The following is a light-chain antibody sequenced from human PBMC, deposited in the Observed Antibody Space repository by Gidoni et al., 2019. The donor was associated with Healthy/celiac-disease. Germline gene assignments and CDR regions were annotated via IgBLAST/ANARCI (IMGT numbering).Light chain of an antibody. CDR2: QDS. CDR1: KLGDKY. CDR3: QAWDSSTVV. V-gene: IGLV3-1*01. J-gene: IGLJ2*01. Sequence: SYELTPPPSVSVSPGQTASLTCSGDKLGDKYACWYQQKPGQSPLLVIYQDSKRPSGIPERFSGSNSGNTATLTFSGTQAMDEADYYCQAWDSSTVVFGGGTKLTVL.